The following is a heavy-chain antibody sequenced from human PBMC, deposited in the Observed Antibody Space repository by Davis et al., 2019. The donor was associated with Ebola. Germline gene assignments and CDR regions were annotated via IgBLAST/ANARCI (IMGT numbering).Heavy chain of an antibody. CDR2: VHGGNGNT. CDR1: GFTLTKYA. Sequence: ASVKVSCKASGFTLTKYAIHWVRQAPGQRLEWMGWVHGGNGNTKYSQRFQGRVTITTDTSANTVYLDLTSLRSEDTAVFYCARGSAAGDLYYYYGMDVWGKGTTVTVSS. CDR3: ARGSAAGDLYYYYGMDV. V-gene: IGHV1-3*01. J-gene: IGHJ6*04. D-gene: IGHD6-13*01.